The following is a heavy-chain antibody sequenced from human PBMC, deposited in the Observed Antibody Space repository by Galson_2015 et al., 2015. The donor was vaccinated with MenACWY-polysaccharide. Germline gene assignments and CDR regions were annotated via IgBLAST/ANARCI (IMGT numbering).Heavy chain of an antibody. CDR2: IYYSGST. CDR3: ARASTYDSSRRGSDY. Sequence: SLTCTVSGGSISSGGYYWSWIRPHPGKGLEWIGYIYYSGSTYYNPSLKSRVTISVDTSKNQFSLKLTSVTAADTAVYYCARASTYDSSRRGSDYWGQGTLVTVSS. CDR1: GGSISSGGYY. V-gene: IGHV4-31*03. D-gene: IGHD3-22*01. J-gene: IGHJ4*02.